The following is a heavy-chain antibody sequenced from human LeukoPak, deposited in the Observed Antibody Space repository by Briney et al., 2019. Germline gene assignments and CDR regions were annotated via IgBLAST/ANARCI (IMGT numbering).Heavy chain of an antibody. V-gene: IGHV4-34*01. Sequence: PSETLSLTCAVYGGSFSGYYWSWIRQPPGKGLEWIGEINHSGSTNYNPSLKSRVTISVDTSKNQFSLKLSSVTAADTAVYYCARVPYGSGSYYRYYYGMDVWGKGTTVTVSS. J-gene: IGHJ6*04. CDR1: GGSFSGYY. CDR2: INHSGST. D-gene: IGHD3-10*01. CDR3: ARVPYGSGSYYRYYYGMDV.